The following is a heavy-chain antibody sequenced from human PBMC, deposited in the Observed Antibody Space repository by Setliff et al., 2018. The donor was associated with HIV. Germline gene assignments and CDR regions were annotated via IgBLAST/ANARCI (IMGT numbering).Heavy chain of an antibody. V-gene: IGHV1-2*02. Sequence: ASVKVSCKASGFTFTGYYLHWVRQAPGQGLEWMGWINPHSGDTGYAHNFQGRVIMTRDTSTSTVYMELHWLTSDDTAVYYCERVAHRLSGGIDYRGQGTQVTVSS. CDR2: INPHSGDT. D-gene: IGHD2-15*01. CDR1: GFTFTGYY. CDR3: ERVAHRLSGGIDY. J-gene: IGHJ4*02.